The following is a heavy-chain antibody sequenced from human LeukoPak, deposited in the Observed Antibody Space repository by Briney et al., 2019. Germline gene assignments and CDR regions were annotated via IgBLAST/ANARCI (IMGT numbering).Heavy chain of an antibody. V-gene: IGHV3-48*03. D-gene: IGHD3-9*01. CDR1: GFTFSSSE. J-gene: IGHJ4*02. Sequence: GGSLRLSCAASGFTFSSSEMYWVRQAPGKGLEWVSYISTTGNTKYYADSVQGRFTVSRDNGQSLLFLQMNSLRAGDTAIYYCARVIVSGYDVLTGYFRAFDYWGQGALVTVSS. CDR2: ISTTGNTK. CDR3: ARVIVSGYDVLTGYFRAFDY.